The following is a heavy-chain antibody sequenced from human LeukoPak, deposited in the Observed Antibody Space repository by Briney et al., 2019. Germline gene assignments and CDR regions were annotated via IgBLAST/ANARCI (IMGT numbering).Heavy chain of an antibody. CDR3: AREGYSHLVYYFDY. V-gene: IGHV3-7*01. CDR1: GFTFSSYW. Sequence: GGSLRLSCAASGFTFSSYWMSWVRQAPGKGLEWVANIKQDGSEKYYVDPVKGRFTISRDNAKNSLYLQMNSLRAEDTAVYYCAREGYSHLVYYFDYWGQGTLVTVSS. D-gene: IGHD6-13*01. CDR2: IKQDGSEK. J-gene: IGHJ4*02.